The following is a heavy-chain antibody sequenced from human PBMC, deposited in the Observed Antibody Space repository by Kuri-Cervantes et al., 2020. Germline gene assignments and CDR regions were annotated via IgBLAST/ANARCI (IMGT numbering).Heavy chain of an antibody. D-gene: IGHD1-20*01. V-gene: IGHV3-21*06. CDR1: GFTFSSYS. Sequence: GESLKISCAASGFTFSSYSMNWVRQAPGKGLEWVSSISSSSSYIYYADSVKGRFTISRDNAKNSLYLQMSSLRAEDTAVYYCAKESGRYNWNPFDYWGQGTLVTVSS. CDR2: ISSSSSYI. J-gene: IGHJ4*02. CDR3: AKESGRYNWNPFDY.